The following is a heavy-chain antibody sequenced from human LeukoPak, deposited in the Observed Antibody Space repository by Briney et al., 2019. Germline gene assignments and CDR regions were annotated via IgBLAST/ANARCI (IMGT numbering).Heavy chain of an antibody. CDR3: ARAGGYCGRISCPYYFDY. V-gene: IGHV1-18*01. J-gene: IGHJ4*02. CDR2: ISTYNGNT. CDR1: GYTLTSYG. Sequence: ASVKVSCKASGYTLTSYGISWVRQAPGQGLEWLGCISTYNGNTHYAQKLQGRVTMTTDTSTTTAYMELRSLRSDDTAVYYCARAGGYCGRISCPYYFDYWGQGSLVAVSS. D-gene: IGHD2-15*01.